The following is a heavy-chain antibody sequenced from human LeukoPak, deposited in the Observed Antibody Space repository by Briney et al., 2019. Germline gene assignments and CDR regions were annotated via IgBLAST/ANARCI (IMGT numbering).Heavy chain of an antibody. V-gene: IGHV4-30-2*01. Sequence: PSETLSLTCTISGGSISSGGYYWSWIRQPPGKGLEWIRYIYHSGSTYYNPSLKSRVTISVDRSKNQFSLKLSSVTAADTAVYYCAWIHSSWRAFDIWGQGTMVTVSS. D-gene: IGHD5-18*01. J-gene: IGHJ3*02. CDR2: IYHSGST. CDR1: GGSISSGGYY. CDR3: AWIHSSWRAFDI.